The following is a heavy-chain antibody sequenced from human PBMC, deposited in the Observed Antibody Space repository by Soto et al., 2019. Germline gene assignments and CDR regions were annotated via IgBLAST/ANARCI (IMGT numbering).Heavy chain of an antibody. Sequence: GGSLRLSCAASGFTFSNAWMSWVRQPPGKGLEWVGRIKSKTDAETTDHAAPVKGRFTISRDDSKNALYLQMNSLRAEDTAVYYCARDPGYYDSSGFYYVTYFQHWGQGTLVTVS. V-gene: IGHV3-15*01. CDR3: ARDPGYYDSSGFYYVTYFQH. CDR1: GFTFSNAW. J-gene: IGHJ1*01. CDR2: IKSKTDAETT. D-gene: IGHD3-22*01.